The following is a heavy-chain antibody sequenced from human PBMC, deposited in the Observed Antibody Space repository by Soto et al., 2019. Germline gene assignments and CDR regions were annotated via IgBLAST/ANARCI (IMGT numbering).Heavy chain of an antibody. D-gene: IGHD2-2*01. CDR2: IYYSGGT. J-gene: IGHJ5*02. CDR1: GGSISRDGYY. Sequence: QMQLQESGPGLVKPSQTLSLTCTVSGGSISRDGYYWSWIRQHPGKGLEWIGYIYYSGGTYYNPSLHSRISISIDTSKNHFSLKMSSVTAADTAVYYCARGYCTTPSCPLSNWFDPWGQGTLVTVSS. CDR3: ARGYCTTPSCPLSNWFDP. V-gene: IGHV4-31*03.